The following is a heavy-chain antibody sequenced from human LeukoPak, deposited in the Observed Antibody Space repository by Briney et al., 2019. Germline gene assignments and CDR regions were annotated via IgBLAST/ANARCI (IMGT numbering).Heavy chain of an antibody. CDR2: ISDSGDST. Sequence: GRSLRLSCAASGFIVSSYAMNCVRHAPGKWLEWVSAISDSGDSTYYADSVKGRFTISRDNSRNTLYLQMNSLRAEDTAVYYCAKRGGTGTKYFAYWGQGTLVTVSS. CDR1: GFIVSSYA. CDR3: AKRGGTGTKYFAY. D-gene: IGHD1-1*01. V-gene: IGHV3-23*01. J-gene: IGHJ4*02.